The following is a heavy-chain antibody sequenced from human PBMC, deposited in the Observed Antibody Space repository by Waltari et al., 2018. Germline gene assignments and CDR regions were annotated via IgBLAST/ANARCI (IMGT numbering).Heavy chain of an antibody. J-gene: IGHJ3*02. V-gene: IGHV3-7*01. D-gene: IGHD2-8*01. Sequence: EVSLVESGGDLAQPGESLRLSCAASGFRLTSSWMSWVRQVPGKGLEWVADINESGSKKYYVDSVKGRFTISRDNAKNSVDLQMNSLRVEDTAVYYCARDDNINGASDAFDIWGQGTMVTVSS. CDR2: INESGSKK. CDR3: ARDDNINGASDAFDI. CDR1: GFRLTSSW.